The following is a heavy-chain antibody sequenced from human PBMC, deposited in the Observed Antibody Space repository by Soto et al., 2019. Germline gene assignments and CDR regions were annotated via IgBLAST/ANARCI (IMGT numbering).Heavy chain of an antibody. J-gene: IGHJ3*02. D-gene: IGHD2-15*01. V-gene: IGHV3-23*01. CDR3: AKDIGPIDALGYCSGGSCYWGAFDAFDI. Sequence: GGSLRLSCAASGFTFSSYAMSWVRQAPGKGLEWVSAISGSGGSTYYADSVKGRFTISRDNSKNTLYLQMNSLRAEDTAVYYCAKDIGPIDALGYCSGGSCYWGAFDAFDIWGQGTMVTVSS. CDR1: GFTFSSYA. CDR2: ISGSGGST.